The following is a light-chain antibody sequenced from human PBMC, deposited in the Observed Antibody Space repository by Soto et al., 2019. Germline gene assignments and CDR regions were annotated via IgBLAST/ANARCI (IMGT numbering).Light chain of an antibody. CDR2: AAS. CDR1: QSISYY. J-gene: IGKJ1*01. Sequence: DIQMTQSPSSLSASVGDRVTLTCRASQSISYYLNWYQQKPGKVPKLLIYAASSLQSGVPSRFRGSGSATDFTLTISSLQPEDFATYYCQQSYRSPPTFGQGTKVDIK. V-gene: IGKV1-39*01. CDR3: QQSYRSPPT.